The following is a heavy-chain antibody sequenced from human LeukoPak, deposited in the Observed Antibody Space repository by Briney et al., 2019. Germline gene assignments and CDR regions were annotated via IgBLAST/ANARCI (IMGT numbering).Heavy chain of an antibody. J-gene: IGHJ4*02. Sequence: PSETLSLTCTVSGGSISSGSYYWSWIRQPAGKGLEWIGRIYTSGSTNYNPSLKSRVTISVDTSKNQFSLKLSSVTAADTAVYYCARGTKQQLWYIAYYFDYWGQGTLVTVSS. V-gene: IGHV4-61*02. CDR3: ARGTKQQLWYIAYYFDY. CDR1: GGSISSGSYY. CDR2: IYTSGST. D-gene: IGHD6-13*01.